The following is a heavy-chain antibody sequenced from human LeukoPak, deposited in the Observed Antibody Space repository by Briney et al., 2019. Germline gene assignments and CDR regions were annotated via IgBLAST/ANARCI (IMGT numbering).Heavy chain of an antibody. CDR3: AKGSYYDSSGSFYFDY. Sequence: GGSLRLSCAASGFTFSSYAMSWVRQAPGKGLEWVSGISGSGDNTYYADSVKGRFTISRGNSKNTLYVQVNSLETEDTAAYYCAKGSYYDSSGSFYFDYWGQGTLVTVSS. V-gene: IGHV3-23*01. CDR2: ISGSGDNT. CDR1: GFTFSSYA. D-gene: IGHD3-22*01. J-gene: IGHJ4*02.